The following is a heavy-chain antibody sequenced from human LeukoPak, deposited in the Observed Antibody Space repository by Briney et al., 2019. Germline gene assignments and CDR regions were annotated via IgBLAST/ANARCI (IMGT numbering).Heavy chain of an antibody. J-gene: IGHJ3*02. Sequence: GGSLRLSYAASGFTFDDYAMHWVRQAPGKGLEWVSGISWNSGSIGYADSVKGRFTISRDNAKNSLYLQMNSLRAEDTALYYCAKDISPALGYSSSWSDHYAFDIWGQGTMVTVSS. CDR3: AKDISPALGYSSSWSDHYAFDI. CDR2: ISWNSGSI. V-gene: IGHV3-9*01. D-gene: IGHD6-13*01. CDR1: GFTFDDYA.